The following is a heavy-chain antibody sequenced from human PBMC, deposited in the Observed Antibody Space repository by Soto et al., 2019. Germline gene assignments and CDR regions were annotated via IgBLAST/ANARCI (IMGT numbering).Heavy chain of an antibody. CDR2: IKQDGSEK. Sequence: PVGSVRLSCAASGFTFSSYWMSWVRQAPGKGLEWVANIKQDGSEKYYVDSVKGRFTISRDNAKNSLYLQMNSLRSEDTAVYYCAREGCSGGSCFTLIPASWFDPWGQGTLVTVSS. J-gene: IGHJ5*02. CDR3: AREGCSGGSCFTLIPASWFDP. CDR1: GFTFSSYW. V-gene: IGHV3-7*03. D-gene: IGHD2-15*01.